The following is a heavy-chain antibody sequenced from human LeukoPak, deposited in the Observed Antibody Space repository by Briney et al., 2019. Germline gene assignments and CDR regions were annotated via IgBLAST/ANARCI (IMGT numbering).Heavy chain of an antibody. CDR1: GFSFSSYI. V-gene: IGHV3-23*01. Sequence: GGSLRLSCAASGFSFSSYIMSGVRQAPGRGLEWVSTISGSGGSTYYADSVKGRFTISRDNSKNTLYLQVNSLRAEDTAVYYYAKAGLAGSGYYYAHWGQGTLVTVSS. CDR3: AKAGLAGSGYYYAH. D-gene: IGHD3-22*01. J-gene: IGHJ4*02. CDR2: ISGSGGST.